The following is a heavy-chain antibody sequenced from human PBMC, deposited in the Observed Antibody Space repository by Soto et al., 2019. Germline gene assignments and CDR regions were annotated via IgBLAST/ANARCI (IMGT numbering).Heavy chain of an antibody. CDR2: ISHSGIT. J-gene: IGHJ4*02. V-gene: IGHV4-4*02. Sequence: QVQLQESGPGLVRPSGALSVTCAVSGDSISRSYWWSWVRQSPGKGLEWIGEISHSGITNYNPSLKSGVTISGDKSKNQLSLKLTSVTDADTAVYYCARVRYDRSGFDHWGQGTLVSVSS. CDR1: GDSISRSYW. D-gene: IGHD3-22*01. CDR3: ARVRYDRSGFDH.